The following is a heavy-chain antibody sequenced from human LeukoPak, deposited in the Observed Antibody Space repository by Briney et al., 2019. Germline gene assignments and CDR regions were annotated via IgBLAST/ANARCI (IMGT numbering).Heavy chain of an antibody. V-gene: IGHV1-46*01. J-gene: IGHJ6*03. CDR1: GYTFTGYY. CDR3: ARGGLWFGEVYYYYYMDV. CDR2: INPSGDNT. Sequence: ASVKVSCKASGYTFTGYYMHWVRQAPGQGLEWIGIINPSGDNTWYAQKLQGRVTMTTDTSTSTAYMELRSLRSDDTAVYYCARGGLWFGEVYYYYYMDVWGKGTTVTISS. D-gene: IGHD3-10*01.